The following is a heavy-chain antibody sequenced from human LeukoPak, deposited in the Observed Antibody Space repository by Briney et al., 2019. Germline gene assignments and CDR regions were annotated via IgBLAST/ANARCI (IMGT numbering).Heavy chain of an antibody. CDR1: GGSISSYY. J-gene: IGHJ4*02. D-gene: IGHD6-13*01. Sequence: PSETLSLTCTVSGGSISSYYWSWIRQPPGKGLEWIGHIYYSGSTNYNPSLESRVTISVDTSKNQFSLKLSSVTAADTAVYYCARAPGGCYSSSCLDYWGQGTLVTVSS. CDR2: IYYSGST. CDR3: ARAPGGCYSSSCLDY. V-gene: IGHV4-59*01.